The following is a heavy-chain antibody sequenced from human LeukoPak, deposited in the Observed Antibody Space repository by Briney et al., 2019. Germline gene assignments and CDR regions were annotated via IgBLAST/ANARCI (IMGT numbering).Heavy chain of an antibody. Sequence: GGSLRLSCAASGFTFDDYAMHWVRQAPGKGLEWVSGISWNSGSIGYADSVKGRFTISRDNAKNSLYLQMNSLRAEDTALYYWAKDRGGMTTVTFFDYWGQGTLVTVSS. V-gene: IGHV3-9*01. CDR1: GFTFDDYA. J-gene: IGHJ4*02. CDR2: ISWNSGSI. CDR3: AKDRGGMTTVTFFDY. D-gene: IGHD4-17*01.